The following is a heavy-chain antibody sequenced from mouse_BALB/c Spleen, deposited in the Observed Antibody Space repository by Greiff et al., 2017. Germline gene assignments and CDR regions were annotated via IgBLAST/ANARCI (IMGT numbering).Heavy chain of an antibody. D-gene: IGHD1-1*01. CDR1: GFSLTGYG. Sequence: QVQLQQSGPGLVAPSQSLSITCTVSGFSLTGYGVNWVRQPPGKGLEWLGMIWGDGSTDYNSALKSRLSISKDNSKSQVFLKMNSLQTDDTARYYCARDDDYGSRGAWFAYWGQGTLVTVSA. CDR3: ARDDDYGSRGAWFAY. V-gene: IGHV2-6-7*01. J-gene: IGHJ3*01. CDR2: IWGDGST.